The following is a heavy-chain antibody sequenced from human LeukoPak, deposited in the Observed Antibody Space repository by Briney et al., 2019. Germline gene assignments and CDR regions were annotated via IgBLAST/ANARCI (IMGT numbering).Heavy chain of an antibody. CDR3: TKGFGGVIVIPYYFDY. D-gene: IGHD3-16*02. J-gene: IGHJ4*02. V-gene: IGHV3-23*01. CDR1: GFTFSSYV. CDR2: VSGSGSST. Sequence: PGGSLRLSCAASGFTFSSYVMNWVRQAPGKGLEWVSGVSGSGSSTYYPDSVKGRFAISRDNSKNTLYLQMNSLRAEDTAVYYCTKGFGGVIVIPYYFDYWGQGTLVTVSS.